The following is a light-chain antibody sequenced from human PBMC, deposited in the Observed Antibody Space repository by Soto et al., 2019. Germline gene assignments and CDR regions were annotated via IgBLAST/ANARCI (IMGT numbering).Light chain of an antibody. CDR3: QSYDSSLSVV. V-gene: IGLV1-40*01. J-gene: IGLJ2*01. CDR2: GNS. Sequence: QSVLTQPPSVSGAPGQRVTISCTGSSSNIGAGYDVHWYQQLPGTAPKLLIYGNSNRPSGVPDRFSGSKSGTSASLAITGLQAEDEADYFQSYDSSLSVVFGGGTKLTVL. CDR1: SSNIGAGYD.